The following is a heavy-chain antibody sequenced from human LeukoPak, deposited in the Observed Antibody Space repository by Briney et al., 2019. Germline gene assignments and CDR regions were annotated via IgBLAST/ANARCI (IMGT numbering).Heavy chain of an antibody. Sequence: PSETLSLTCTVSGGSISSYYWSWIRQPAGKGLEWIGRIYTSGSTNYNPSLKSRVTISVDTSKNQFSLKLSSVTAADTAVYYCARGVGYCSSTSCYTSLFDYWGQGTLVTVSS. CDR2: IYTSGST. D-gene: IGHD2-2*02. J-gene: IGHJ4*02. CDR1: GGSISSYY. CDR3: ARGVGYCSSTSCYTSLFDY. V-gene: IGHV4-4*07.